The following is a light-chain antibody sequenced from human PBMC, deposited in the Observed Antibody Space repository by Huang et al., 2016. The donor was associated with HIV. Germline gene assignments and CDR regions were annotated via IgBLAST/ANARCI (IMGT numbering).Light chain of an antibody. CDR3: QQYNKWPKFT. J-gene: IGKJ3*01. CDR2: GAA. V-gene: IGKV3-15*01. Sequence: EIVMTQSPGTLSVSPGERATLSCRTREGVGDNLAWYQQGPGQAPRLLIVGAAARADGMPARFSGSGSGKEVTLSISSLQSEDFAVYYCQQYNKWPKFTFGPGTRVDMK. CDR1: EGVGDN.